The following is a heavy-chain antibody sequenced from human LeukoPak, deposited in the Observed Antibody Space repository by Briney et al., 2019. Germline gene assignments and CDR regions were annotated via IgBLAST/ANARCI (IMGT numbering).Heavy chain of an antibody. J-gene: IGHJ4*02. CDR2: MKFNAKT. Sequence: SETLSLTCTVSGGSIISSYWSWIRQPPGKGLEWIAYMKFNAKTDYNPPLKSRVTISLDTSKNQFSLILNSVTTADTAVYYCARAPPRRCPGNDCYPIFDFWGQGSLVTVSS. V-gene: IGHV4-59*01. CDR1: GGSIISSY. D-gene: IGHD2-21*02. CDR3: ARAPPRRCPGNDCYPIFDF.